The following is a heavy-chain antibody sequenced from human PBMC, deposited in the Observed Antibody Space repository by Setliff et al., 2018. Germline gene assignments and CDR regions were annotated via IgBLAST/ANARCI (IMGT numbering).Heavy chain of an antibody. CDR1: GFAFSTYA. CDR2: FYDSRGDT. Sequence: GGSLRLSCAASGFAFSTYAVSWVRRAPGKGLEWISIFYDSRGDTYYADSVKGRFTVSKDNSKNTMYLQMNSLRDEDTAIYFCAKCTSWDSHYPYFDYWGQGALVTVSS. CDR3: AKCTSWDSHYPYFDY. V-gene: IGHV3-23*03. D-gene: IGHD4-4*01. J-gene: IGHJ4*02.